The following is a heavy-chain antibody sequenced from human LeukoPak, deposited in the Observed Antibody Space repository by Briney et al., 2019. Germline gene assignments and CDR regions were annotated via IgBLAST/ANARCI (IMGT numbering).Heavy chain of an antibody. CDR3: ARDAIAAAGAGA. Sequence: ASVKVSCKASGYTFTDYSMHWVRQAPGQGLEWMGWINPNSGDTDYAQKFQGRVTMTRDTSISTAYLEVSRLTSDDTAVYFCARDAIAAAGAGAWGQGTLVTVSS. J-gene: IGHJ4*02. D-gene: IGHD6-13*01. CDR1: GYTFTDYS. V-gene: IGHV1-2*02. CDR2: INPNSGDT.